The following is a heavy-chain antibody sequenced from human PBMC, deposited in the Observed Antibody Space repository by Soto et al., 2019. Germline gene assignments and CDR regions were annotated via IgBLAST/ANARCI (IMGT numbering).Heavy chain of an antibody. Sequence: SGGSLRLSCAASGFTFSSYWMSWVRQAPGKGLEWVANIKQDGSEKYYVDSVKGRFTISRDNAKNSLYLQMNSLRDEDTAVYYCARGFWNYDSSGYYPRILYYFDYWGQGTLVTVSS. CDR2: IKQDGSEK. CDR3: ARGFWNYDSSGYYPRILYYFDY. J-gene: IGHJ4*02. V-gene: IGHV3-7*01. CDR1: GFTFSSYW. D-gene: IGHD3-22*01.